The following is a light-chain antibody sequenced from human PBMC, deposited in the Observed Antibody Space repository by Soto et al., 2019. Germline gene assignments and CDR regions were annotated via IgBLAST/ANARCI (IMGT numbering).Light chain of an antibody. CDR1: QSISSY. J-gene: IGKJ5*01. V-gene: IGKV1-39*01. Sequence: DIQMTQSPSSLSASVGDRVTITCRASQSISSYLKWYQQKPGKAPKLLIYTASRLQSGVPYMYSGSGSGTEFTLTLSTLQPEDFETCYGQQSYSTPPPVGQGTRPEIK. CDR3: QQSYSTPPP. CDR2: TAS.